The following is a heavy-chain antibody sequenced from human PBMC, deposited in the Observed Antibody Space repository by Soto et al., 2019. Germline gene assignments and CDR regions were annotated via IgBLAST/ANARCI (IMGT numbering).Heavy chain of an antibody. CDR3: ARSHTIFKFTFDY. D-gene: IGHD3-9*01. CDR2: IYYSGST. J-gene: IGHJ4*02. CDR1: GGSISSSSYY. V-gene: IGHV4-39*01. Sequence: SETLSLTCTVSGGSISSSSYYWGWIRQPPGKGLEWIGSIYYSGSTYYNPSLKSRVTISVDTSKNQFSLKLSSVTAADTAVYYCARSHTIFKFTFDYWGQGTLVTVSS.